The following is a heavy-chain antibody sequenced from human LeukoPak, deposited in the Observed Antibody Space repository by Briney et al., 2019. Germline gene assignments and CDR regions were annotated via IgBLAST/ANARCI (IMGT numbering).Heavy chain of an antibody. D-gene: IGHD3-3*01. CDR1: GYTFTGYY. CDR3: ASPFYDTIFGVETKPYCYYYGMDV. V-gene: IGHV1-2*02. J-gene: IGHJ6*02. Sequence: ASVKVSCKASGYTFTGYYMHWVRQAPGQGLEWMGWINPNSGGTNYAQKFQGRVTMTRDTSISTAYMELSRLRSDDTAVYYCASPFYDTIFGVETKPYCYYYGMDVWGQGTTVTVSS. CDR2: INPNSGGT.